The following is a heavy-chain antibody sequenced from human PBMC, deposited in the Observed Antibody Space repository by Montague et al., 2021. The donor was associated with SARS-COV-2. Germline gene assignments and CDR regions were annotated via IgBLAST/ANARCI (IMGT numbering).Heavy chain of an antibody. CDR1: GVSAASGNFY. Sequence: SETLSLTCTVSGVSAASGNFYWSWIRQPPGKGLEWIGYMYYTGHTNYNPSLESRVTMPVDPSKNRFSLTLTSVTAADTAVYYCARSRANVPSRPGFDYWGQGALVTVSS. V-gene: IGHV4-61*01. J-gene: IGHJ4*02. CDR3: ARSRANVPSRPGFDY. CDR2: MYYTGHT. D-gene: IGHD6-6*01.